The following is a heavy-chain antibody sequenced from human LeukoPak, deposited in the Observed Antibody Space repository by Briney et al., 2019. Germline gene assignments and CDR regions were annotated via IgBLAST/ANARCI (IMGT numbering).Heavy chain of an antibody. Sequence: SQTLSLTWSVSGASVSTTAYCWNWTRQPAWDGLEWIGRIYASGNTHYNPSLKRRVTMSLDTSKNQFSLTMTSVTAADSAVYFCASYRVAYDLYPHGLDVGGRKTVVTVS. V-gene: IGHV4-61*02. CDR2: IYASGNT. J-gene: IGHJ3*01. D-gene: IGHD5-12*01. CDR1: GASVSTTAYC. CDR3: ASYRVAYDLYPHGLDV.